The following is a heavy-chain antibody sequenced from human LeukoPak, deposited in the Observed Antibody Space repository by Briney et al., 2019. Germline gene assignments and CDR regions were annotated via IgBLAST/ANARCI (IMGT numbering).Heavy chain of an antibody. D-gene: IGHD2-21*02. CDR3: ARALQTGGQPLPWFDP. V-gene: IGHV3-20*04. J-gene: IGHJ5*02. CDR1: GFTFDEFG. Sequence: PGGSLRLSCTASGFTFDEFGMSWVRQAPGKGPEWVSGIDWSGGTIGHADSVKGRFTISRDNAKRSLYLQMNSLRVEDTALYSCARALQTGGQPLPWFDPWGQGTLVTVSS. CDR2: IDWSGGTI.